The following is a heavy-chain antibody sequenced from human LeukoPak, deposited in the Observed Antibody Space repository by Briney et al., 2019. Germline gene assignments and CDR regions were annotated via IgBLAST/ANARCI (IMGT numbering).Heavy chain of an antibody. CDR2: TYYRSKWYT. J-gene: IGHJ4*02. Sequence: SQTLSLTCAISGDSVSSSSAAWSWIRQSPSRGLEWLGGTYYRSKWYTDYAVSVKSRLTINPDTSKNQFSLQLNSMTPEDTAVYYCAREGSEGYLFGYWGQGTLVTVSS. D-gene: IGHD1-1*01. CDR1: GDSVSSSSAA. CDR3: AREGSEGYLFGY. V-gene: IGHV6-1*01.